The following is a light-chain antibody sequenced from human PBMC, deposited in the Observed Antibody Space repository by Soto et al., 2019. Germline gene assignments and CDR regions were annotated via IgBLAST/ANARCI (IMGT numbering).Light chain of an antibody. CDR1: SSNIGSDS. CDR3: GSWDSSLSAYV. CDR2: RNN. J-gene: IGLJ1*01. Sequence: QSVLTQPPSASGTPGQRVTISCSGSSSNIGSDSVNWYQQLPGTAPKLLIYRNNQRPSGVPDRFSGSKSGTSATLGITGFQTGDEADYYCGSWDSSLSAYVFGTGTKVTVL. V-gene: IGLV1-44*01.